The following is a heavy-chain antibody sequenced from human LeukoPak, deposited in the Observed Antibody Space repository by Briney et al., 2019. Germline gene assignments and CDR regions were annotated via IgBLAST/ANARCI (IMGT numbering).Heavy chain of an antibody. CDR2: VSGSGGAT. V-gene: IGHV3-23*01. Sequence: GGSLRLSCAASGFTFNNYWMTWFRQAPGKGLEWVSAVSGSGGATYYSGPVKGRFAISRDNSKNTLYLQMNSLRAEDTAVYYCAKYRGYNYDYAIDYWGQGTLVTVSS. CDR3: AKYRGYNYDYAIDY. D-gene: IGHD5-18*01. CDR1: GFTFNNYW. J-gene: IGHJ4*02.